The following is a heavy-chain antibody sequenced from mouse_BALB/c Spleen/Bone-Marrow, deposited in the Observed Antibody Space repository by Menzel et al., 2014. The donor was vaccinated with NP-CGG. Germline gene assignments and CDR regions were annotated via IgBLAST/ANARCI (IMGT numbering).Heavy chain of an antibody. CDR1: GYTFTGYT. Sequence: EVQLQQSGPELVKPGASVKISCKTSGYTFTGYTMHWVKQSHGRSLEWIGHINPNIGGTNYNQKFKGKATLTLDKSSRTAYMELRSLTSEDSAVYYCTRSRYGDYWGQGTTLTVSS. V-gene: IGHV1-18*01. CDR3: TRSRYGDY. D-gene: IGHD2-14*01. CDR2: INPNIGGT. J-gene: IGHJ2*01.